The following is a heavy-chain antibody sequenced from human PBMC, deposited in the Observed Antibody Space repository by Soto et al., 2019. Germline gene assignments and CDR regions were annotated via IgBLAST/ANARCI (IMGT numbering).Heavy chain of an antibody. CDR2: INHSGST. CDR3: ARPTRQWLGLRYYYGMDV. CDR1: CSSFSGNF. V-gene: IGHV4-34*01. D-gene: IGHD6-19*01. J-gene: IGHJ6*02. Sequence: TPSLTCPDHCSSFSGNFWGWIREPPGKGLEWIGEINHSGSTNYNPSLKSRVTISVDTSKNQFSLKLSSVTAEDTAVYYCARPTRQWLGLRYYYGMDVWGQGTTVT.